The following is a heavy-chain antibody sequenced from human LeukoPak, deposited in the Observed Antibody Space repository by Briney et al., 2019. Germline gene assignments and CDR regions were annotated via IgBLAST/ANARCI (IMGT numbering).Heavy chain of an antibody. CDR1: GGSISSSSYY. V-gene: IGHV4-39*01. D-gene: IGHD4-17*01. Sequence: PSETLSLTCTVSGGSISSSSYYWGWIRQPPGKGLEWIGGIYYSGTTYYNPSLKSRVTISVDTSKNQFSLKLSSVTAADTAVYYCARHGGYGDYIFDYWGQRTLVTVSS. CDR3: ARHGGYGDYIFDY. CDR2: IYYSGTT. J-gene: IGHJ4*02.